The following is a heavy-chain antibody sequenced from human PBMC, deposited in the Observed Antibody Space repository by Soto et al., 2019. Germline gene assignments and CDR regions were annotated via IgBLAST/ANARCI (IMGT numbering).Heavy chain of an antibody. CDR2: MNPNSGNT. V-gene: IGHV1-8*01. CDR3: ARAMAPAVVPAANHWFDT. D-gene: IGHD2-2*01. Sequence: ASVKVSCKASGYTFTSYDINWVRQATGQGLEWMGWMNPNSGNTGYAQKFQGRVTMTRNTSISTAYMELSSLRSEDTAVYYCARAMAPAVVPAANHWFDTWGQGTLVTVSS. CDR1: GYTFTSYD. J-gene: IGHJ5*02.